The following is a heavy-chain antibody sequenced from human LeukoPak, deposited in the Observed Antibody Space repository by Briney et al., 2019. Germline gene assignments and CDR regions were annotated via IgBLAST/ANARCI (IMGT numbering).Heavy chain of an antibody. J-gene: IGHJ4*02. CDR2: IHDSGST. CDR3: ARGDFWSGAPTD. D-gene: IGHD3-3*01. CDR1: GDSISSRGYY. V-gene: IGHV4-39*07. Sequence: SETLSLTCTVSGDSISSRGYYWGWIRQSPGKGLEWIGSIHDSGSTYYSPSLNSRVTMSVDTSKNQFSLRVNSMTAADTAVYYCARGDFWSGAPTDWGQGTLVTVSS.